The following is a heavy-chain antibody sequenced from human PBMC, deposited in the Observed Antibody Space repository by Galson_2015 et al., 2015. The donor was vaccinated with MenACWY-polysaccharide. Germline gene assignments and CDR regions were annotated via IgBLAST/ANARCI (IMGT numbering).Heavy chain of an antibody. J-gene: IGHJ3*02. Sequence: SLRLSCAASGFTFSSYGMHWVRQAPGKGLEWVAVIWFDGSEKFYADSVKGRFTISRDNSKNTLYLQMNSLRAEDTAVYYCARGGNAFDIWGQGTMVTVSS. D-gene: IGHD3-10*01. CDR3: ARGGNAFDI. V-gene: IGHV3-33*01. CDR1: GFTFSSYG. CDR2: IWFDGSEK.